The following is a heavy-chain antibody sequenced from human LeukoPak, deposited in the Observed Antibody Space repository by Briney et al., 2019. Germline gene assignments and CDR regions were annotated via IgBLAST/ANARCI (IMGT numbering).Heavy chain of an antibody. CDR3: ATDRKVGTWDPRFDY. Sequence: GGSLRLSCAASGFTFNNYWMMWVRQAPGKGLEWVANIREDGSEKNYVDSVKGRFTISRDNAKISLYLQMNSLSVEDTAVYYCATDRKVGTWDPRFDYWGQGTLVTVSS. D-gene: IGHD4-23*01. J-gene: IGHJ4*02. CDR2: IREDGSEK. V-gene: IGHV3-7*01. CDR1: GFTFNNYW.